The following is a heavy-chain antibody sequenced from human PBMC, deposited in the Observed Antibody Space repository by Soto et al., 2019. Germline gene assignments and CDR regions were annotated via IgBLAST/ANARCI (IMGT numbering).Heavy chain of an antibody. CDR3: AKESSSWFGELLELNYYYYGMDV. Sequence: GGSLRLSCVVSGFTFSRYGMHWVRQAPGKGLEWVAVISYDGSNKYYADSVKGRFTISRDNSKNTLYLQMNSLRAEDTAVYYCAKESSSWFGELLELNYYYYGMDVWGQGTTVTVSS. CDR1: GFTFSRYG. J-gene: IGHJ6*02. V-gene: IGHV3-30*18. CDR2: ISYDGSNK. D-gene: IGHD3-10*01.